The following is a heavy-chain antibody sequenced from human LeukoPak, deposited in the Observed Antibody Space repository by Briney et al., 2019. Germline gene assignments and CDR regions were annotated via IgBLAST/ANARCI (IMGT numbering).Heavy chain of an antibody. Sequence: SETLSLTCTVSGDSISSGNYYWTWIRQPAGKGLEWIGRIYTSGNTNYNPSLKSQVTISMDTSKNQFSLNLNSVTAADTAVYYCARDRAGDSFDIWCQGTMVTVSS. CDR3: ARDRAGDSFDI. V-gene: IGHV4-61*02. J-gene: IGHJ3*02. CDR1: GDSISSGNYY. CDR2: IYTSGNT. D-gene: IGHD7-27*01.